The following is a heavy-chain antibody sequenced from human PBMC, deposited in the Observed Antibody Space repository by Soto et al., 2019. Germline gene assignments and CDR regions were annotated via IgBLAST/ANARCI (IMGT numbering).Heavy chain of an antibody. CDR1: GYTLTELS. J-gene: IGHJ4*02. Sequence: ASVKVSCKVSGYTLTELSMHWVRQAPGKGLEWMGGFDPEDGETIYAQKFQGRVTMTEDTSTDTAYMELSSLRSEDTAVYYCALRPDRAFSFDYWGQGTLVTVSS. CDR2: FDPEDGET. CDR3: ALRPDRAFSFDY. V-gene: IGHV1-24*01.